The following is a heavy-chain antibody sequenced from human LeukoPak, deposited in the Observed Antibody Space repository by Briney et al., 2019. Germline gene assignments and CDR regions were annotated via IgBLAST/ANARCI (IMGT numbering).Heavy chain of an antibody. V-gene: IGHV3-66*03. CDR3: ARSAVAGMQLYYFDY. CDR1: GFTVSSNS. J-gene: IGHJ4*02. Sequence: TGGSLKLSCTVSGFTVSSNSMSWVRQAPGKVLEWVSFIYSDNTHYSDSVKGRFTISRDNSKNTLYLQMGSLRAGDLAVYYCARSAVAGMQLYYFDYWGQGTLVTVSS. CDR2: IYSDNT. D-gene: IGHD6-19*01.